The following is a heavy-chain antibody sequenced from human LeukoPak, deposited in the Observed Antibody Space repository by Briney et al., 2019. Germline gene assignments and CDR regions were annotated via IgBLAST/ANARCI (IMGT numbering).Heavy chain of an antibody. Sequence: ASVKATCKASGYTFTSYYMHWVRQPPAQGREWVGIINPSGGSTSYAQKFQGRVTMTRDTSTSTVYMELSSLSSEDTAAYSCASSLAVAGPRDYWGQGTLVTVSS. CDR1: GYTFTSYY. V-gene: IGHV1-46*01. CDR3: ASSLAVAGPRDY. D-gene: IGHD6-19*01. J-gene: IGHJ4*02. CDR2: INPSGGST.